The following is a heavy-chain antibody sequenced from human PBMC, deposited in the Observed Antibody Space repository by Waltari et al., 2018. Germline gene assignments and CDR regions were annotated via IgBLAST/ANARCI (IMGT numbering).Heavy chain of an antibody. Sequence: QVQLQESGPGLVKPLGTLSLTCAVSGGSIYLHKWGSWVRQAPGKGLDWIGEIYHTGSTNYNPALKSRVTISVDKSRNHFSLNLTSVTVADTALYYCASRAVAGNNFDYWGQGRLVTVSS. CDR1: GGSIYLHKW. CDR3: ASRAVAGNNFDY. J-gene: IGHJ4*02. CDR2: IYHTGST. D-gene: IGHD6-19*01. V-gene: IGHV4-4*02.